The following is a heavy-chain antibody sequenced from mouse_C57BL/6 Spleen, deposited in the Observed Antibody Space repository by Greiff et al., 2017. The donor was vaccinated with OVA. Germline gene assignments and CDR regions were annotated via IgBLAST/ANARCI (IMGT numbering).Heavy chain of an antibody. V-gene: IGHV5-16*01. D-gene: IGHD1-1*01. Sequence: EVQRVESEGGLVQPGSSMKLSCTASGFTFSDYYMAWVRQVPEKGLEWVANINYDGSSTYYLDSLKSRFIISRDNAKNILYLQMSSLKSEDTATYYCAREAYGSSYWYFDVWGTGTTVTVSS. CDR2: INYDGSST. J-gene: IGHJ1*03. CDR3: AREAYGSSYWYFDV. CDR1: GFTFSDYY.